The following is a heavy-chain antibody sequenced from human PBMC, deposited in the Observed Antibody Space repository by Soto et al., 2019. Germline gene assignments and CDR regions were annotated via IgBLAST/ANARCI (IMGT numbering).Heavy chain of an antibody. Sequence: EVQLVASVGGLFKPGGSLRLSCAASGCTLTSYTMHWVRQASGKWLEWVSSITSSSSHLYYADSVKGRFTISRDNAGNSLYLQMNSLRAEDSAVYYCVRERGLSSFYGMDVWGQGTTVTVSS. CDR2: ITSSSSHL. J-gene: IGHJ6*02. V-gene: IGHV3-21*02. CDR1: GCTLTSYT. D-gene: IGHD3-10*01. CDR3: VRERGLSSFYGMDV.